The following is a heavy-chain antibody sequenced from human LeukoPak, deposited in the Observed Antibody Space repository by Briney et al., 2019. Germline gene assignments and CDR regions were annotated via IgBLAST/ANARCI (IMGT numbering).Heavy chain of an antibody. CDR1: GYSFTSYW. Sequence: PGESLKISCKGSGYSFTSYWIGWVRQMPGKGLEWMGIIYPGDSDTRYSPSFQCQVTISADKSIRTAYLQWSSLKASDTAMYYCARQRDYCSSTSCPLYMDVWGKGNTVTVSS. CDR2: IYPGDSDT. J-gene: IGHJ6*03. D-gene: IGHD2-2*01. V-gene: IGHV5-51*01. CDR3: ARQRDYCSSTSCPLYMDV.